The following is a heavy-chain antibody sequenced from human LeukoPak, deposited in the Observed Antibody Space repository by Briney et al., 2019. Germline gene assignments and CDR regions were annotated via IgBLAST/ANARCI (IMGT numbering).Heavy chain of an antibody. V-gene: IGHV6-1*01. Sequence: SQTLSLTCAISGDSVSSNSVTWNWIRQSPSRGLEWLGRTYYRSTWYNDYAIFVKSRITINADTSKNQFSLQLDSVTPEDTAVYYCARGSDGGYDNWGQGTLVTVSS. CDR2: TYYRSTWYN. J-gene: IGHJ4*02. D-gene: IGHD5-18*01. CDR1: GDSVSSNSVT. CDR3: ARGSDGGYDN.